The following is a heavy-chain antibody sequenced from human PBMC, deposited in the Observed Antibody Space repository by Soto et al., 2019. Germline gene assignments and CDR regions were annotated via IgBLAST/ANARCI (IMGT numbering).Heavy chain of an antibody. CDR1: GGSISSGGYY. J-gene: IGHJ6*02. CDR3: ARGVAGTSYYYYYGMDV. CDR2: IYYSGST. V-gene: IGHV4-31*03. D-gene: IGHD6-19*01. Sequence: KSSETLSLTCTASGGSISSGGYYWSWTRQHPGKGLEWIGYIYYSGSTYYNPSLKSRVTISVDTSKNQFSLKLSSVTAADTAVYYCARGVAGTSYYYYYGMDVWGQGTTVTVSS.